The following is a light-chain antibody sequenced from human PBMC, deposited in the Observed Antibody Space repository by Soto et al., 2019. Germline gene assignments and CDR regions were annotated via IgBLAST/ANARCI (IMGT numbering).Light chain of an antibody. CDR1: QSVSSY. V-gene: IGKV3-11*01. CDR3: QQRRVWPST. CDR2: DAS. J-gene: IGKJ4*02. Sequence: EIVLTQSPATLSLSPGERAALSCRASQSVSSYLAWYQQKPGQAPRLLIYDASKRAPGIPARFTGSGSGTDFTLTISSLEPEDFAVYFCQQRRVWPSTFGVGTKVE.